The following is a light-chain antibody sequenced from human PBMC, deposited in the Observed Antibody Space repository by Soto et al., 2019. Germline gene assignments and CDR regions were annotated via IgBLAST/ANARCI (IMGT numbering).Light chain of an antibody. CDR2: DAS. J-gene: IGKJ3*01. CDR1: QDFSNY. Sequence: DIQMTQSPSSLSASVGDRVTITCQASQDFSNYLNWYQQKPGKAPKLLIYDASNLETGVPSRFSGSGSGTDFTFTISSLQPEDIATYYCQQYDNLPLFPIITFGPGT. CDR3: QQYDNLPLFPIIT. V-gene: IGKV1-33*01.